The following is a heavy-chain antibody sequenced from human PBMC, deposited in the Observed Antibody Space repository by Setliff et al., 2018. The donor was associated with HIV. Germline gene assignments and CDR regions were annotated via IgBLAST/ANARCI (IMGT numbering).Heavy chain of an antibody. CDR2: IYDSGST. J-gene: IGHJ6*03. CDR3: ARGGAFDWLFLDV. V-gene: IGHV4-59*11. D-gene: IGHD3-9*01. CDR1: GGSIRSHY. Sequence: SLTCTVSGGSIRSHYWSWIRQPPGKGLEWIGYIYDSGSTNYNPSLKSRVTISVDTSKNQFSLKLSSVTAADTAVYYCARGGAFDWLFLDVWGKGTTVTVSS.